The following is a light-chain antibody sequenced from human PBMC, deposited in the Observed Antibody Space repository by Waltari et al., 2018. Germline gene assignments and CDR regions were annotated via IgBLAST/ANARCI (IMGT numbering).Light chain of an antibody. J-gene: IGKJ4*01. CDR1: QGINNY. CDR2: AAS. CDR3: QQLHSYPLT. V-gene: IGKV1-9*01. Sequence: DIPLTQSPSFLSASVRDRVTITCRASQGINNYLAWYKQKPGKAPKLLIYAASTLQTGVPSRVSGSGSGTEFTLTIRSLQPEDFATYYCQQLHSYPLTFGGGTKVEIK.